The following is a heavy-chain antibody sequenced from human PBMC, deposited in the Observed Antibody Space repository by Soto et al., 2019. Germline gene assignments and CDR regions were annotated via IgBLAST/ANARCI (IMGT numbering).Heavy chain of an antibody. CDR2: ISYDGSNK. Sequence: PGGSLRLSCAASGFTCSSYAMHWVRQAPGKGLEWVAVISYDGSNKYYADSVKGRFTISRDNSKNTLYLQMNSLRAEDTAVYYCARPAVAGTCVGAFGIWGQGTMVTVSS. V-gene: IGHV3-30-3*01. CDR1: GFTCSSYA. CDR3: ARPAVAGTCVGAFGI. D-gene: IGHD6-19*01. J-gene: IGHJ3*02.